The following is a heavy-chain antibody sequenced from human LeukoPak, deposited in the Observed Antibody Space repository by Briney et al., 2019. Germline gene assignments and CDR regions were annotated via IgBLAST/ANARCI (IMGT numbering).Heavy chain of an antibody. CDR1: GFTFSSYA. Sequence: PGRSLRPSCAASGFTFSSYAMHWVRQAPGKGLEWVAVISYDGSNKYYADSVKGRLTTSRDNSKNTLYLQMNSLRAEDTAVYYCARDRVGATDYFDYWGQGTLVTVSS. J-gene: IGHJ4*02. D-gene: IGHD1-26*01. V-gene: IGHV3-30-3*01. CDR2: ISYDGSNK. CDR3: ARDRVGATDYFDY.